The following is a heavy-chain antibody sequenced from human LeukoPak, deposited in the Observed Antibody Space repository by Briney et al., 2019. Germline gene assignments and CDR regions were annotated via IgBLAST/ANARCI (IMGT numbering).Heavy chain of an antibody. CDR2: IYSGGST. J-gene: IGHJ4*02. CDR3: ARDQWEYGSGTYYRAAFDI. CDR1: GFTVSSNY. Sequence: GGSLRLSCAASGFTVSSNYMSWVRQAPGKGLEWVSVIYSGGSTYYAGSVKGRFTISRDNSKNTLYLQMNSLRAEDTAVYYCARDQWEYGSGTYYRAAFDIWGQGTQVTVSS. V-gene: IGHV3-66*01. D-gene: IGHD3-10*01.